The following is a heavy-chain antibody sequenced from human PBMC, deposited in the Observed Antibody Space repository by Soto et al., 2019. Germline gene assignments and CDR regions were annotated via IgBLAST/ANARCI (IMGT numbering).Heavy chain of an antibody. CDR3: ASSYSNYALIDYYYYGMDV. D-gene: IGHD4-4*01. V-gene: IGHV1-3*01. CDR2: INAGNGNT. CDR1: GYTFTNYA. J-gene: IGHJ6*02. Sequence: ASVKVSCKASGYTFTNYAMHWVRQAPGQRLEWMGWINAGNGNTKYSQKFQGRVTITRDTSAGTAYVELSSLRSEDTAVYYCASSYSNYALIDYYYYGMDVWGQGTTVTVSS.